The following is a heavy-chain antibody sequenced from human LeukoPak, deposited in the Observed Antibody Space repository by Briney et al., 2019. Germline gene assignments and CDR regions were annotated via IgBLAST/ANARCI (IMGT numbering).Heavy chain of an antibody. CDR2: IYTSGST. CDR3: ARDSAERAWDY. D-gene: IGHD6-25*01. V-gene: IGHV4-4*07. CDR1: GGSISSYY. Sequence: PPETLSLTCTVSGGSISSYYWTWIRQPPGKGLEWIGRIYTSGSTNYNSSLKSRVTMSVDTSKNQFSLNLTSVTAADTAVYYCARDSAERAWDYWGQGTLVTVSS. J-gene: IGHJ4*02.